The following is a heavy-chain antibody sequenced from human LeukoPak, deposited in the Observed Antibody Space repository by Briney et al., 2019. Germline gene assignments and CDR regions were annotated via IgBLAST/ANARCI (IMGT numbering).Heavy chain of an antibody. D-gene: IGHD2-2*01. CDR1: GYTFTGYY. CDR3: AREGIVVAGFDP. Sequence: ASVKVSCKASGYTFTGYYMHWVRQAPGQALEWMGWINPNSGGTNYAQKFQGRVTMTRDTSISTAYMELSRLRSDDTAVYYCAREGIVVAGFDPWGQGTLVTVSS. CDR2: INPNSGGT. J-gene: IGHJ5*02. V-gene: IGHV1-2*02.